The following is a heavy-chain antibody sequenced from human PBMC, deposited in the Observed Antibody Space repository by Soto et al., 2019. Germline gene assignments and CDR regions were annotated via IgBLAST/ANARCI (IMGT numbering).Heavy chain of an antibody. D-gene: IGHD3-22*01. J-gene: IGHJ5*02. CDR1: GYTFTGYY. CDR3: ARGGFNYYDSSGYYNWFDP. V-gene: IGHV1-2*04. Sequence: ASVKVSCKASGYTFTGYYMHWVRQAPGQGVEWMGGSNPNSGGTNYAEKFQGWVTMIRDTSISTAYMELIRLRSDDTAVYYCARGGFNYYDSSGYYNWFDPWGQGTLVTVSS. CDR2: SNPNSGGT.